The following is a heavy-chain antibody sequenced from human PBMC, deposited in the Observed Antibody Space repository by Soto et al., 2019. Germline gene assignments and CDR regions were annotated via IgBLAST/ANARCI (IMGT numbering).Heavy chain of an antibody. CDR3: ARDFTVVLVPAATNWFDP. J-gene: IGHJ5*02. CDR1: GYTFTSYY. CDR2: INPSGGST. V-gene: IGHV1-46*01. D-gene: IGHD2-2*01. Sequence: ASVKVSCKASGYTFTSYYMHRVRQAPGQGLEWMGIINPSGGSTSYAQKFQGRVTMTRDTSTSTVYMELSSLRSEDTAVYYCARDFTVVLVPAATNWFDPWGQGTLVTVSS.